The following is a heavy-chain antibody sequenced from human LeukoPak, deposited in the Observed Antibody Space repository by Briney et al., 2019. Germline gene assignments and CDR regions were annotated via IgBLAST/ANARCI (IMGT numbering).Heavy chain of an antibody. D-gene: IGHD4-17*01. V-gene: IGHV4-59*12. CDR3: ARDRNGDYVY. CDR1: GGSISSYY. CDR2: IYYSGST. Sequence: SETLSLTCTVSGGSISSYYWSWIRQPPGKGLEWIGYIYYSGSTNYNPSLKSRVTMSVDTSKNQFSLKLSSVTAADTAVYYCARDRNGDYVYWGQGTLVTVSS. J-gene: IGHJ4*02.